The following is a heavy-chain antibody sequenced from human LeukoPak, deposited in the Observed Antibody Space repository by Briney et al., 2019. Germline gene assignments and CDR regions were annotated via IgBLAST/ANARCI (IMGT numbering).Heavy chain of an antibody. CDR2: INPNSGGT. CDR1: GYTFTGYY. CDR3: ARVGGLQLPNYGDYVFDP. D-gene: IGHD4-17*01. Sequence: ASVKVSCKTSGYTFTGYYMHWVRQAPGQGLEWMGWINPNSGGTNYAQKFQGRVTMTRDTSISTAYMELSRLRSDDTAVYYCARVGGLQLPNYGDYVFDPWGQGTLVTVSS. V-gene: IGHV1-2*02. J-gene: IGHJ5*02.